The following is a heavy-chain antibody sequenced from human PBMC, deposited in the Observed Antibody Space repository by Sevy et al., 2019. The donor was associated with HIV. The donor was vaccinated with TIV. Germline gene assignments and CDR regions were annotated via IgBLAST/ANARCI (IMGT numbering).Heavy chain of an antibody. Sequence: GESLKISCAASGFTFRNYVMNWVRQPPGKGLEWVSVISDGGGTTYYADSVKGRFTISRDDSNSTLYLQMNSLRVEVTALYFCAKRLAGALAALDIWGQGTMVTVSS. D-gene: IGHD3-10*01. CDR2: ISDGGGTT. V-gene: IGHV3-23*01. J-gene: IGHJ3*02. CDR1: GFTFRNYV. CDR3: AKRLAGALAALDI.